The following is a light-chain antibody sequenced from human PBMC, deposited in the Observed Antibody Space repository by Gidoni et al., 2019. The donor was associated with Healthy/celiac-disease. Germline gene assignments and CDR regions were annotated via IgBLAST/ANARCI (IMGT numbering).Light chain of an antibody. CDR2: AAS. CDR1: QSISSY. Sequence: DIQMTQSPSSLSASVGDRVTITCRASQSISSYINWYQQKPGKAPKLLIYAASSLQSGVPSRFSGSGAGTDFTLTISSLRPEDCATYYCQQSYSTQYTFGQGTKLEIK. J-gene: IGKJ2*01. CDR3: QQSYSTQYT. V-gene: IGKV1-39*01.